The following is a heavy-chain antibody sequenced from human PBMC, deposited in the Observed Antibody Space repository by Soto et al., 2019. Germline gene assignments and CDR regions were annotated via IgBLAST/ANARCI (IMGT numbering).Heavy chain of an antibody. Sequence: GGSLRLSCAASGFTFSNYAMNWVRQAPGKGLEWVSIINGGGDSTHSADSVKGRFTISRDNSKNTLYLQMNSLRAEDTAVYYCAKDQRMYYYGSGSDSWGQGTLVTV. CDR3: AKDQRMYYYGSGSDS. D-gene: IGHD3-10*01. CDR1: GFTFSNYA. J-gene: IGHJ4*02. V-gene: IGHV3-23*01. CDR2: INGGGDST.